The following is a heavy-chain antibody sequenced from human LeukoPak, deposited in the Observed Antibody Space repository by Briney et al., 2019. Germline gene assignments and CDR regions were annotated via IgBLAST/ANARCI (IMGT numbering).Heavy chain of an antibody. CDR3: ARDGTIFGVVTLDAFDI. CDR1: GGSFSGYY. V-gene: IGHV4-34*01. CDR2: INHSGST. J-gene: IGHJ3*02. Sequence: SETLSLTCAVYGGSFSGYYWSWIRQPPGKGLEWIGEINHSGSTNYNPSLKSRVTISVDTSKNQFSLKLSSVTAADTAVYYCARDGTIFGVVTLDAFDIWGQGTMVTVSS. D-gene: IGHD3-3*01.